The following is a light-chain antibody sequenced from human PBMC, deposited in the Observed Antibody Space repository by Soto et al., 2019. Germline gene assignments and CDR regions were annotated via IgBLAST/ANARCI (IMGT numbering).Light chain of an antibody. J-gene: IGLJ1*01. CDR3: SSYAGNNNFV. CDR2: EVS. CDR1: SSDVGGYNY. Sequence: QSVRTQPPSPSGSPGQSVTISWAGTSSDVGGYNYVSWHQQHPGKAPRLMIYEVSKRPSGVPDRFSGSKSGNTASLIVSGLQAEDEADYYCSSYAGNNNFVFGTG. V-gene: IGLV2-8*01.